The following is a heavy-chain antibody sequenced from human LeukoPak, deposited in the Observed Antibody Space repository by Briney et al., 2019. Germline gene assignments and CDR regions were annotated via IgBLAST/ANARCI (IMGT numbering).Heavy chain of an antibody. CDR3: TRKEATTNAFDI. CDR2: IRSKANSYAT. V-gene: IGHV3-73*01. J-gene: IGHJ3*02. D-gene: IGHD1-26*01. Sequence: PGGSLRLSCAASGFTFSGSAMHWVRQASGKGLEWVGRIRSKANSYATAYAASVKGRFTISRDDSKNTAYLQMNSLKTEDTAVYYCTRKEATTNAFDIWGQGTMVTVSS. CDR1: GFTFSGSA.